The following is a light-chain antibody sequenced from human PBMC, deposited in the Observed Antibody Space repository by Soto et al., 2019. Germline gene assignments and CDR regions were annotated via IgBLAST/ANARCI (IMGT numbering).Light chain of an antibody. V-gene: IGKV3-20*01. CDR2: GGT. CDR3: QHYGSSFLP. CDR1: QRVSKSN. Sequence: EIVLTQSPVTLSLSPGERAALSCRASQRVSKSNIGWYQHKTGQPPRLLIYGGTKTTSGVPDRFSGSGSGTDFTLTISSLDPEESAVYYCQHYGSSFLPFGGGTRVEIK. J-gene: IGKJ4*01.